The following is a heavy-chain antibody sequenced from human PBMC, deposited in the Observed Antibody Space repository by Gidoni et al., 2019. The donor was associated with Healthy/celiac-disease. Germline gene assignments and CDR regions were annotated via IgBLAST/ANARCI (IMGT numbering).Heavy chain of an antibody. CDR1: GGTFSSYA. J-gene: IGHJ6*03. CDR3: ARGDLEYSSSSDYYYYYMDV. D-gene: IGHD6-6*01. CDR2: IIPIFGTA. Sequence: QVQLVQSGAEVKKPGSSVKVSCKASGGTFSSYAISWVRQAPGQGLEWMGGIIPIFGTANYAQKFQGRVTITADESTSTAYMELSSLRSEDTAVYYCARGDLEYSSSSDYYYYYMDVWGKGTTVTVSS. V-gene: IGHV1-69*01.